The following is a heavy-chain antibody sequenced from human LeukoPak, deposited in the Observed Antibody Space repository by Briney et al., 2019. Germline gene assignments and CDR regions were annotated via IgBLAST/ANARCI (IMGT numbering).Heavy chain of an antibody. CDR2: LYHSDSA. J-gene: IGHJ6*03. Sequence: TPSETLSLTCAVSGYSISNGYYWVWIRQPPGRGLEWIGSLYHSDSAYYNTSLRSRVSMSVDTSKNQFSLTLSFVTAADTAVYYCARQHDSYYYYYIDVWGSGTTVTVSS. CDR3: ARQHDSYYYYYIDV. CDR1: GYSISNGYY. V-gene: IGHV4-38-2*01.